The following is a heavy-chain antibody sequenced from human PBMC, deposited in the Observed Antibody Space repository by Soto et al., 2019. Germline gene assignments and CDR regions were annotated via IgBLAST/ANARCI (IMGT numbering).Heavy chain of an antibody. V-gene: IGHV1-2*04. Sequence: ASVKFSCKASGYTFTGYYMHWVRQAPGQGLEWMGWINPNSGGTNYAQKFQGWVTMTRDTSISTAYMELSRLRSDDTAVYYCARDRQDYGMEGWGKGTKVTVSS. CDR1: GYTFTGYY. J-gene: IGHJ6*04. CDR2: INPNSGGT. CDR3: ARDRQDYGMEG.